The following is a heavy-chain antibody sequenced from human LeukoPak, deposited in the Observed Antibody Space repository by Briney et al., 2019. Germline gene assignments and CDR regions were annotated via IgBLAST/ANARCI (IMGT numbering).Heavy chain of an antibody. J-gene: IGHJ4*02. V-gene: IGHV3-15*01. CDR1: GFTFSSYA. CDR2: IKSKTDGETT. D-gene: IGHD4-17*01. CDR3: TTVVHDYGDYYFDY. Sequence: GGSLRLSCAASGFTFSSYAMSWVRQAPGKGLEWVGRIKSKTDGETTDYAAPVKGRFTISRDDSKNTLYLQMNSLKTEDTAVYYCTTVVHDYGDYYFDYWGQGTLVTVSS.